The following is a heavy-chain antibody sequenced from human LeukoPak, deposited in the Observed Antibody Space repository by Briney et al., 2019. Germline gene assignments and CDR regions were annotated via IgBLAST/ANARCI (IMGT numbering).Heavy chain of an antibody. CDR2: IDPNGNS. CDR3: ARGRVSNDFWSGYSHNWFDP. Sequence: SETLSLTCTLAGVSISRTTYYWAWIRQSPGRGLEWIGEIDPNGNSKYNPSLETRVTISLDTSRNQFSLRLSSVTAADTAVYYCARGRVSNDFWSGYSHNWFDPWGQGALVAVSS. J-gene: IGHJ5*02. CDR1: GVSISRTTYY. D-gene: IGHD3-3*01. V-gene: IGHV4-39*07.